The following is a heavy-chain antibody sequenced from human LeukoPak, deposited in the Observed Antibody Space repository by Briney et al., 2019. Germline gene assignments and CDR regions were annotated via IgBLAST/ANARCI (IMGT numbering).Heavy chain of an antibody. D-gene: IGHD2-15*01. CDR1: GFTFSSYA. CDR3: ARIALGYCSGGSCFY. V-gene: IGHV3-7*01. J-gene: IGHJ4*02. CDR2: IKQDGSEK. Sequence: GGSLRLSCAASGFTFSSYAMSWVRQAPGKGLEWVANIKQDGSEKYYVDPVKGRFTISRDNAKTSLYLQMNSLRAEDTAVYYCARIALGYCSGGSCFYWGQGTLVTVSS.